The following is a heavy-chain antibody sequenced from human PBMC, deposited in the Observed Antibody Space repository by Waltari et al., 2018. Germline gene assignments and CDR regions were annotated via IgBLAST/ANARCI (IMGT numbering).Heavy chain of an antibody. CDR2: IIPIFGTA. Sequence: QVQLVQSGAAVKKPGSSVKVSCKASGGTFSSYAISRVRQAPGQGLAWMGGIIPIFGTANYAQKFQGRVTITADESTSTAYMELSSLRSEDTAVYYCASGYDSSGYYPAYYYYGMDVWGQGTTVTVSS. J-gene: IGHJ6*02. CDR1: GGTFSSYA. V-gene: IGHV1-69*01. D-gene: IGHD3-22*01. CDR3: ASGYDSSGYYPAYYYYGMDV.